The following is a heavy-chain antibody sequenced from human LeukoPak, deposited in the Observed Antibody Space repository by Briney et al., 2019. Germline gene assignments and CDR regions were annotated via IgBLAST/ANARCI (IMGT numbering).Heavy chain of an antibody. J-gene: IGHJ4*02. CDR2: MYYSGST. CDR1: GGSISSSNYY. V-gene: IGHV4-39*01. D-gene: IGHD6-13*01. Sequence: SETLSLTCTVSGGSISSSNYYWGWLRQPPGKGLEWVASMYYSGSTFYNPSLKSRITISVDASKNQFSLRLSSVTAADTAVYYCARTGIAASEPFDYWGQGTLVTVSS. CDR3: ARTGIAASEPFDY.